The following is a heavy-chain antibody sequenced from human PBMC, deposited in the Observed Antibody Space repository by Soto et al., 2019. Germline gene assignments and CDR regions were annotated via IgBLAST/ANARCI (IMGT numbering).Heavy chain of an antibody. D-gene: IGHD3-22*01. CDR3: TKGVVVITSYFQH. V-gene: IGHV3-48*01. Sequence: GGSLRLSCAASGFTFSTYSLHWVRQAPGKGLEWVSYITGSGATVYYADSVKGRFTISRDNSKNTLYLQMNSLRAEDTAVYYCTKGVVVITSYFQHWGQGTLVTVSS. CDR1: GFTFSTYS. CDR2: ITGSGATV. J-gene: IGHJ1*01.